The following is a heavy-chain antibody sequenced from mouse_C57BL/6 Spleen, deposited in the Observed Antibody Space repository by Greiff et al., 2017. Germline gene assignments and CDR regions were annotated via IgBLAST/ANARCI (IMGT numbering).Heavy chain of an antibody. CDR3: ARGSTVAWFAY. J-gene: IGHJ3*01. CDR2: IYPGDGDT. V-gene: IGHV1-82*01. D-gene: IGHD4-1*02. Sequence: QVQLQQSGPELVKPGASVKISCKASGYAFSSSWMNWVKQRPGKGLEWIGRIYPGDGDTNDNGKFKGKATLTADKSSSTAYMQLSSLTSEDSAVYFCARGSTVAWFAYWGQGTLVTVSA. CDR1: GYAFSSSW.